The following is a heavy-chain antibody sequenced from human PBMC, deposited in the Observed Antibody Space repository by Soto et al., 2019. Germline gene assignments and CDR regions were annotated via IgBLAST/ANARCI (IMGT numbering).Heavy chain of an antibody. CDR1: GFSFFSYA. D-gene: IGHD2-8*01. CDR2: ISGSGGHT. CDR3: AKIEMGWFAH. Sequence: GGSLRLSCTCCGFSFFSYAMSWVRQAPGKGLEWVSTISGSGGHTYYADSVKGRFVVSRDNDKNTVYLHMSSLTGEDTAVYFCAKIEMGWFAHWGQGTQVTVSS. V-gene: IGHV3-23*01. J-gene: IGHJ5*02.